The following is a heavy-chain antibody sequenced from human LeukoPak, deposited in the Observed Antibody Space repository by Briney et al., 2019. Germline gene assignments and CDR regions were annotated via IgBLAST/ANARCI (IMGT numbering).Heavy chain of an antibody. CDR2: IKQDGSEK. J-gene: IGHJ6*03. CDR3: ARDYYDSSGYYPPYYYYYYMDV. Sequence: PGGSLRLSCAASGFTFSDSYMSWVRQAPGKGLEWVANIKQDGSEKYYVDSVKGRFTISRDNAKNSLYLQMNSLRAEDTAVYYCARDYYDSSGYYPPYYYYYYMDVWGKGTTVTISS. V-gene: IGHV3-7*01. CDR1: GFTFSDSY. D-gene: IGHD3-22*01.